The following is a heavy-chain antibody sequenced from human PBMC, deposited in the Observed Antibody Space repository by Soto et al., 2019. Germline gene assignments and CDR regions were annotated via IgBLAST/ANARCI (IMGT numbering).Heavy chain of an antibody. CDR1: GGSISSYY. Sequence: SETLSLTCTVSGGSISSYYLSWIRQPPGKGLEWIGYIYYSGSTNYNPSLKSRVTISVDTSKNQFSLKLSSVTAADTAVYYCARDPDYWGQGTLVTVS. V-gene: IGHV4-59*01. CDR2: IYYSGST. CDR3: ARDPDY. J-gene: IGHJ4*02.